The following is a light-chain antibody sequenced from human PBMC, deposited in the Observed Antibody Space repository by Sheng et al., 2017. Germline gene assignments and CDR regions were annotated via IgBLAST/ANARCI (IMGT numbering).Light chain of an antibody. CDR3: QQYGTLWT. Sequence: EIVLTQSPGTLSLSPGERATLSCRALQSVSSSYLAWYQQKPGQAPRLLIYAASNRATGIPDMFSGSGSGTDFTLTISRLEPEDFAVYYCQQYGTLWTFGQGTKVEIK. J-gene: IGKJ1*01. CDR1: QSVSSSY. V-gene: IGKV3-20*01. CDR2: AAS.